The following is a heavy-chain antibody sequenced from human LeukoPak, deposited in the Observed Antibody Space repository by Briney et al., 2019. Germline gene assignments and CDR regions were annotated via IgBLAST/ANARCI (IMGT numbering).Heavy chain of an antibody. V-gene: IGHV3-9*01. CDR2: ISWNSGSI. Sequence: PGRSLRLSCAASGFTFDDYAMHWVRQAPGKGLEWVSGISWNSGSIGYADSVKGRFTISRDNAKNSLYLQMNSLRAEDTALYYCAKEIGYSYGYHYYYGMDVWGQGTTVTVSS. CDR3: AKEIGYSYGYHYYYGMDV. CDR1: GFTFDDYA. D-gene: IGHD5-18*01. J-gene: IGHJ6*02.